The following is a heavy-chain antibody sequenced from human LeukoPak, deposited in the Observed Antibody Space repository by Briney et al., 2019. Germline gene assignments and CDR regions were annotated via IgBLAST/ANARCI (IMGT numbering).Heavy chain of an antibody. J-gene: IGHJ4*02. V-gene: IGHV3-21*01. CDR3: ARDGDYADYKDY. Sequence: GGSLRLSCTASGFTFSTYNMNWVRQAPGKWLEWVSSISGSSTKIYYGDSVKGRFTISRDNAKNSLDLQMNSLRAEDTAIYYCARDGDYADYKDYWGQGTLVTVSS. CDR2: ISGSSTKI. D-gene: IGHD4-17*01. CDR1: GFTFSTYN.